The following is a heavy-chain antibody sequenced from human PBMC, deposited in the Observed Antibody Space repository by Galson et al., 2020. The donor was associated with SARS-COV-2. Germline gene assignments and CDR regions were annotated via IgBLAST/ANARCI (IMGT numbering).Heavy chain of an antibody. CDR3: ARDTPGWYLDY. Sequence: GESLKISCAASGFTFSSYAMHWVRQAPGKGLEWVAVISYDGSNKYYADSVKGRFTISRDTSKNTLYLQMNSLRAEDTAVYYCARDTPGWYLDYCGQGTLVTVSS. CDR1: GFTFSSYA. CDR2: ISYDGSNK. D-gene: IGHD6-19*01. V-gene: IGHV3-30*04. J-gene: IGHJ4*02.